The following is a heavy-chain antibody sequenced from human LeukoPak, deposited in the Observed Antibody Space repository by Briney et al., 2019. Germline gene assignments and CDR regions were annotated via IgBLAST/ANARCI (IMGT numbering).Heavy chain of an antibody. V-gene: IGHV7-4-1*02. CDR2: INTNTGNP. Sequence: ASVKVSCKASGYTFISYVMTWVRQAPGQGLEWMGWINTNTGNPTYAQGFTGRFVFSLDTSVSTAYLQISSLKAEDTAVYYCAREVGLVSSSDAFDIWGQGTMVTVSS. CDR1: GYTFISYV. J-gene: IGHJ3*02. CDR3: AREVGLVSSSDAFDI. D-gene: IGHD2-2*01.